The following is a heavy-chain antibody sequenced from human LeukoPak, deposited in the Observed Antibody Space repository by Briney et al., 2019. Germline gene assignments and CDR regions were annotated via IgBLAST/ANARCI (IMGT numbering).Heavy chain of an antibody. CDR2: IYYTGST. CDR1: GGSISSTSYY. J-gene: IGHJ4*02. D-gene: IGHD6-19*01. Sequence: SETLSLTCTVSGGSISSTSYYWGWIRQPPGKGLEWIGTIYYTGSTYYNPSLKSRVTISVDRSKNQFSLKLRSVTAADTAVYYCARQAESRIAVAATGLYYFDYWGQGTLVTVSS. V-gene: IGHV4-39*01. CDR3: ARQAESRIAVAATGLYYFDY.